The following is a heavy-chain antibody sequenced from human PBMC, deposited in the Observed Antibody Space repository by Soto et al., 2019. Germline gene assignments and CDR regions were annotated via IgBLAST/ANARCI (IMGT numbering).Heavy chain of an antibody. D-gene: IGHD2-15*01. Sequence: EVQLLESGGGLVQPGGSLRLSCAASGFTFSSYAMNWVRQAPGKGLEWVSSISGNGVGTYYADSVKGRFIISRDNSKNTLYLQMNSLRAEDTAVYYCAKADIVVVVAATPHYWGQGTLVTVSS. J-gene: IGHJ4*02. CDR2: ISGNGVGT. V-gene: IGHV3-23*01. CDR1: GFTFSSYA. CDR3: AKADIVVVVAATPHY.